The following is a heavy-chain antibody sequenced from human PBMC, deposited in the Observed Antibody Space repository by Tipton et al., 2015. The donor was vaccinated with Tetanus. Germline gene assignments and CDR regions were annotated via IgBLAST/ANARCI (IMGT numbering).Heavy chain of an antibody. V-gene: IGHV1-46*01. CDR1: GYTFTTYY. Sequence: QSGAEVKEPGASVKVSCKASGYTFTTYYMNWVRQAPGQGLEWMGIISPESGGTNYAQKFQGRVTMTVDTSTNTVYMDLSRLTSEDTAVYYCARYDSSGVTFDYWSQGTLVTVSS. CDR2: ISPESGGT. D-gene: IGHD3-22*01. J-gene: IGHJ4*02. CDR3: ARYDSSGVTFDY.